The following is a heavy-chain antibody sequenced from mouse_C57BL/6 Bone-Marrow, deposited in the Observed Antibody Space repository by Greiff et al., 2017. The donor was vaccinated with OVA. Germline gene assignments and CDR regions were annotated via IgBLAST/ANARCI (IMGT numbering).Heavy chain of an antibody. V-gene: IGHV5-6*02. D-gene: IGHD1-1*01. CDR3: ARRDYYGPFAC. Sequence: EVKLVESGGDLVKPGGSLKLSCAASGFTFSSYGMSWVRQTPAKRLEWVATISRGGSYTYYPDSVKGRFTISRDNAKNTLYLKMSRLKSDDTAIYCCARRDYYGPFACWGQGTLVTVSA. J-gene: IGHJ3*01. CDR2: ISRGGSYT. CDR1: GFTFSSYG.